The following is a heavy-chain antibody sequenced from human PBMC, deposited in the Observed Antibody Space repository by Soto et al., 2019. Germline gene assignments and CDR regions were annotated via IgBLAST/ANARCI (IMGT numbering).Heavy chain of an antibody. J-gene: IGHJ5*02. V-gene: IGHV4-59*08. CDR3: ARSPEWELLPNWFDP. CDR1: GGSISSYY. D-gene: IGHD1-26*01. Sequence: SETLSLTCTVSGGSISSYYWSWIRQTPGKGLEWIGYIYYSGSTNYNPSLKSRVTISVDTSKNQFSLKLSSVTAADTAVYYCARSPEWELLPNWFDPWGQGTLVTSPQ. CDR2: IYYSGST.